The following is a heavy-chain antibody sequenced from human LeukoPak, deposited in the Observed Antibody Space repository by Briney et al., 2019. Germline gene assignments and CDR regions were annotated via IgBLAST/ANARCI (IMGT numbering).Heavy chain of an antibody. CDR2: ISYDGSNK. CDR1: GFTFSSSA. D-gene: IGHD5-18*01. Sequence: GRSLRLSCTASGFTFSSSAMHWVRQTPGKGLEWVAVISYDGSNKYYADSVKGRFTIPRDNSKNTLYLQMNSLRAEDTAVYYCAGYSYGYGMAYYFDYWGQGTLVTVSS. CDR3: AGYSYGYGMAYYFDY. V-gene: IGHV3-30*03. J-gene: IGHJ4*02.